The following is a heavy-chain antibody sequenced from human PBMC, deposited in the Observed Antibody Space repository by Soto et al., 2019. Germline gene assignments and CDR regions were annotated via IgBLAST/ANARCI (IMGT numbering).Heavy chain of an antibody. CDR3: ARDWYYFDSSGYSKPVYYYFYGLDV. CDR1: GYTFTDYY. Sequence: QVPLVQSGAEVRKPGASVKVSCKASGYTFTDYYIHWVRQAPGQGLEWMGWINPNSGGTNYAQKFQGRVTMTRDTSITTAYLELSRLRSDDTAVYYCARDWYYFDSSGYSKPVYYYFYGLDVW. V-gene: IGHV1-2*02. CDR2: INPNSGGT. D-gene: IGHD3-22*01. J-gene: IGHJ6*01.